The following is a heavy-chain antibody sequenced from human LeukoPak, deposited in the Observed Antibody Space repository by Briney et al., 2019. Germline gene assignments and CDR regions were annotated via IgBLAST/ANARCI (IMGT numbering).Heavy chain of an antibody. CDR1: GFTFSSHW. CDR2: IKHNGDEL. CDR3: ARELRTFHPWAQKPLHSVFSGSASAPP. Sequence: AGSPRLSCAASGFTFSSHWMTWVRQAPGKGLEWVANIKHNGDELNYVDSVADRFTISRDTAKNSLYLHMTSQRAESTAGYYCARELRTFHPWAQKPLHSVFSGSASAPPWDPG. V-gene: IGHV3-7*01. J-gene: IGHJ5*02. D-gene: IGHD3-10*01.